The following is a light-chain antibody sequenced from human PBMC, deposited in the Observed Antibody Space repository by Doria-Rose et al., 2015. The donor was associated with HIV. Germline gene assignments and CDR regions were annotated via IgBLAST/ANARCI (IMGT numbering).Light chain of an antibody. J-gene: IGKJ3*01. CDR1: QSLLYTSKNY. V-gene: IGKV4-1*01. CDR3: QQYYDTPS. Sequence: TQSPESLGMSLGERATLNCKSNQSLLYTSKNYLAWYQQKPGQPPKLLIYWVSTWQSGVPARFSGSGSGTDFTLTISSLEAEDVAVYYCQQYYDTPSFGPGTTVDIK. CDR2: WVS.